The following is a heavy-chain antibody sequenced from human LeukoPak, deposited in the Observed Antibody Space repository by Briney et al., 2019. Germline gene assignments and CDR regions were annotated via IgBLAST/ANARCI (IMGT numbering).Heavy chain of an antibody. J-gene: IGHJ6*03. CDR1: GGSISSYY. D-gene: IGHD3-16*01. CDR3: ARGNWDSLGYYYSYMDV. V-gene: IGHV4-59*01. CDR2: IYYSGST. Sequence: SETLSLTCTVSGGSISSYYWSWIRQPPGKGLEWIGYIYYSGSTNYNPSLKSRVTISVDTSKNQFSLKLSSVTAADTAVYYCARGNWDSLGYYYSYMDVWGKGTTVTISS.